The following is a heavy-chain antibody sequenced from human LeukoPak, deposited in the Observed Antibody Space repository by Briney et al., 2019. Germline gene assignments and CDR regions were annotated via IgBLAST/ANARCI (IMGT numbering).Heavy chain of an antibody. CDR1: G. CDR2: INHSGST. J-gene: IGHJ6*03. V-gene: IGHV4-34*01. D-gene: IGHD3-16*02. Sequence: SETLSLTCAVYGIRQPPGKGLEWIGEINHSGSTNYNPSLKSRVTISVDTSKNQFSLKLSSVTAADTAVYYCARGGAWGLRLGELSPYYYYYMDVWGKGTTVTVPS. CDR3: ARGGAWGLRLGELSPYYYYYMDV.